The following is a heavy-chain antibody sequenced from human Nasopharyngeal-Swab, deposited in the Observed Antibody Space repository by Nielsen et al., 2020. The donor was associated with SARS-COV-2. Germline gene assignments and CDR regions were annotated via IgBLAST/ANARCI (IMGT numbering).Heavy chain of an antibody. CDR2: IHHSGST. D-gene: IGHD1-14*01. Sequence: WIRQPPGKGLEWIGEIHHSGSTTYNPSLKSRVTISIDKSKNQLFLRVTSVTAADTAVYYCARDREKDRLRYYGMDVWGQGTTVTVSS. J-gene: IGHJ6*02. CDR3: ARDREKDRLRYYGMDV. V-gene: IGHV4-4*02.